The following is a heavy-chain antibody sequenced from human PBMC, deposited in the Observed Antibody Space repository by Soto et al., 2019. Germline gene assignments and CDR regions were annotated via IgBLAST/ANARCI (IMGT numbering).Heavy chain of an antibody. J-gene: IGHJ4*02. CDR3: AIKTDATTTGDH. CDR2: TSYDGSNK. CDR1: GFTFSDYG. Sequence: QVHLVESGGGVVQPGTSLTLSCAASGFTFSDYGMHWVRQAPGKGLEWVALTSYDGSNKYYADSVKGRFTISRDNSKNTLYLQTSSLRIEDTAVYYCAIKTDATTTGDHWGQGTLDTVSS. D-gene: IGHD1-1*01. V-gene: IGHV3-30*03.